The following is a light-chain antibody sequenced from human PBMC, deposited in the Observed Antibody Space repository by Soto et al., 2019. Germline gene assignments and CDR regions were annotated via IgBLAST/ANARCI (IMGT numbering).Light chain of an antibody. V-gene: IGKV3-11*01. Sequence: EIVLTQSPATLALSPGERATLSCRASQSISVFLAWYQQKPGQPPRLLIYDGSSRATGIPARFSASGSGTDFTLTISSVEPEDFAVYYCQQRSMRHPYTFGQGTKLVIQ. CDR2: DGS. J-gene: IGKJ2*01. CDR1: QSISVF. CDR3: QQRSMRHPYT.